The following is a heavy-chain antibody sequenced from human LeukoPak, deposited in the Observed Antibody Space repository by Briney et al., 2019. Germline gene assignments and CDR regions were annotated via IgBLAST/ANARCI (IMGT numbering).Heavy chain of an antibody. V-gene: IGHV1-2*02. CDR2: INPNSGGT. Sequence: ASVKVSCKASGYTFTGYYMHWVRQATGQGLEWMGWINPNSGGTNYAQKFQGRVTMTRDTPISTAYIELSRLRSDDTAVYYCAIPNSPPWYFDWIYYFDYWGQGTLVTVSS. D-gene: IGHD3-9*01. CDR1: GYTFTGYY. CDR3: AIPNSPPWYFDWIYYFDY. J-gene: IGHJ4*02.